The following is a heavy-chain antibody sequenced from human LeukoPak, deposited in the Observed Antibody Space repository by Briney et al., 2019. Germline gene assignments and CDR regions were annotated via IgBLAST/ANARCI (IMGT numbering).Heavy chain of an antibody. CDR3: ARTTRGGSDSWDPYYFDY. CDR2: VYYRGST. CDR1: GGYISSSSYY. V-gene: IGHV4-39*01. D-gene: IGHD6-13*01. Sequence: PSETLSLTCTVSGGYISSSSYYWGCIRQSPGKVLEWIGSVYYRGSTYYNPSLKSRVTISVDTSKNQFSLKLNSVTAAETAVYYCARTTRGGSDSWDPYYFDYWGQGTLVTVSS. J-gene: IGHJ4*02.